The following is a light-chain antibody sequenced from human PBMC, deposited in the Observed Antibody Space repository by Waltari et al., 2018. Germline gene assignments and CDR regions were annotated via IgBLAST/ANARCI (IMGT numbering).Light chain of an antibody. CDR2: GAS. Sequence: EIVMTQPPATLSVSPGERATLSCRASQSVNSNLAWYQQKPGQAPRLLIYGASTRATGIPARFSGSGSGTEFTLTISSLQSEDFAVYYCQQYNNWLPITFGQGTRLEIK. V-gene: IGKV3-15*01. J-gene: IGKJ5*01. CDR1: QSVNSN. CDR3: QQYNNWLPIT.